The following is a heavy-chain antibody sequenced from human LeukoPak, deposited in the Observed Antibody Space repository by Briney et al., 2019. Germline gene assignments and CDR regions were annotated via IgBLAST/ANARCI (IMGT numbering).Heavy chain of an antibody. J-gene: IGHJ4*02. V-gene: IGHV1-2*02. Sequence: ASVKVSCKASGYTFTGYYMHWVRQAPGQGLEWMGWIDPNSGGTNYAQKFQGRVTMTRDTSISTAYMELSRLRSDDTAVYYCARAMSSGWYTGLGYWGQGTLVTVSS. CDR2: IDPNSGGT. D-gene: IGHD6-19*01. CDR3: ARAMSSGWYTGLGY. CDR1: GYTFTGYY.